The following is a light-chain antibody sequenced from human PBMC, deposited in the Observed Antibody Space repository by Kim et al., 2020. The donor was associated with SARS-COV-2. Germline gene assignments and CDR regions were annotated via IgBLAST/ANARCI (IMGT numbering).Light chain of an antibody. Sequence: GQSVTISCTGTSSDVGGYKFVSWYKQHPGKAPKLMIYDVSERPSGVPDRFSGSKSGNTASLTISGLQPEDEADYYCCSYAGNYIWVFGGGTQLTVL. CDR1: SSDVGGYKF. CDR2: DVS. V-gene: IGLV2-11*01. CDR3: CSYAGNYIWV. J-gene: IGLJ3*02.